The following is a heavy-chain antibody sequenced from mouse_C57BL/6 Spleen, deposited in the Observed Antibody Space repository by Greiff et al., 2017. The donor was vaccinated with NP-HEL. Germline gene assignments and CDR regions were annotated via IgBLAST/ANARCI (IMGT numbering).Heavy chain of an antibody. CDR3: AREGNYVFDY. V-gene: IGHV5-17*01. CDR2: ISSGSSTI. Sequence: EVKLMESGGGLVKPGGSLKLSCAASGFTFSDYGMHWVRQAPEKGLEWVAYISSGSSTIYYADTVKGRFTISRDNAKNTLFLQMTSLRAEDTAMYYCAREGNYVFDYWGQGTTLTVSS. D-gene: IGHD2-1*01. CDR1: GFTFSDYG. J-gene: IGHJ2*01.